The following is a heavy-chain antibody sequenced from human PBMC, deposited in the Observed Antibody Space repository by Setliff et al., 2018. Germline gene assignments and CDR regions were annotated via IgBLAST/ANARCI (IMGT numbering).Heavy chain of an antibody. CDR1: GGTFSSYA. V-gene: IGHV1-69*05. J-gene: IGHJ6*02. CDR2: IIPVFGTA. D-gene: IGHD3-22*01. CDR3: ARDKATYYDSSGYYFTSSMDV. Sequence: ASVKVSCKASGGTFSSYAISWVRQAPGQGFEWMGGIIPVFGTADYAQKFQGRVTITRDTSASTAYMELSSLRSEDTAVYYCARDKATYYDSSGYYFTSSMDVWGQGTTVTVSS.